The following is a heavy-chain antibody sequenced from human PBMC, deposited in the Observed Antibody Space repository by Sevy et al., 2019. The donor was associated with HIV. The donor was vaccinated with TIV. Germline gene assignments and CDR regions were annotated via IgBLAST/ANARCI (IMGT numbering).Heavy chain of an antibody. V-gene: IGHV3-21*01. J-gene: IGHJ4*02. Sequence: GGSLRLSCAASGFTFSSYSMNWVRQAPGKGLEWVSSISSSSSYIYYADSVKGRFTISRDNAKNSLYLQMNSLRAEDTAVYYCARDPRSDDFWSGYYHLHYWGQGTLVTVSS. D-gene: IGHD3-3*01. CDR2: ISSSSSYI. CDR3: ARDPRSDDFWSGYYHLHY. CDR1: GFTFSSYS.